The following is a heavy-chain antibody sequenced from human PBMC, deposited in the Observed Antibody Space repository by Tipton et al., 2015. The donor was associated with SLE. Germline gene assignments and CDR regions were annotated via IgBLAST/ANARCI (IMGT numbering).Heavy chain of an antibody. CDR1: GVTFSSYA. Sequence: SLRLSCAASGVTFSSYAMSWVRQAPGKGLEWVSAISGSGGSTYYADSVKGRFTISRDNSKSALYLQMNSLRAEDTAVYYCAKAGPGALVAFDIWGQGTMVTVSS. V-gene: IGHV3-23*01. CDR3: AKAGPGALVAFDI. CDR2: ISGSGGST. D-gene: IGHD3-10*01. J-gene: IGHJ3*02.